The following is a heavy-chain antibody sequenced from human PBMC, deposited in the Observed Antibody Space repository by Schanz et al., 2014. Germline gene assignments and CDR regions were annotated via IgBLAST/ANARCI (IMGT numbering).Heavy chain of an antibody. Sequence: EVQLVESGGGLVQPGGSLRLSCAASGFTFSSNWMNWVRQAPGKGLEWVAIRRPDGSEQHYVDSVKGRFTISRDNAKSSLYLQMNSLRAEDTAVYYCARGYSSSMDVWGQGTTVTVSS. CDR1: GFTFSSNW. CDR2: RRPDGSEQ. V-gene: IGHV3-7*01. D-gene: IGHD6-6*01. J-gene: IGHJ6*02. CDR3: ARGYSSSMDV.